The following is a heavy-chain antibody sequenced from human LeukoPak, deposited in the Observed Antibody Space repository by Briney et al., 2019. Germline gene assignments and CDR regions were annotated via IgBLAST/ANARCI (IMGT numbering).Heavy chain of an antibody. CDR2: ISSSSSYI. V-gene: IGHV3-21*01. D-gene: IGHD3-3*01. Sequence: PGGSLRLSCAASRFTFSSYSMNWVRQAPGKGLEWVSSISSSSSYIYYADSVKGRFTISRDNAKNSLYLQMNSLRAEDTAVYYCARDRTSYDFWSGSLSGMDVWGQGTTVTVSS. CDR1: RFTFSSYS. J-gene: IGHJ6*02. CDR3: ARDRTSYDFWSGSLSGMDV.